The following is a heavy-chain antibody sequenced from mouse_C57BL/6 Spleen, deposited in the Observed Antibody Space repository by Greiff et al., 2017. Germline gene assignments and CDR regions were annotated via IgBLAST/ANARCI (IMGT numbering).Heavy chain of an antibody. CDR1: GYTFTDYY. CDR3: ARLGGSGTDFDY. J-gene: IGHJ2*01. V-gene: IGHV1-26*01. Sequence: EVQLQQSGPELVKPGASVKISCKASGYTFTDYYMNWVKQSHGKSLEWIGDINPNNGGTSYNQKFKGKATLTVDKSSSTAYMELRSLTSEDSAVYYCARLGGSGTDFDYWGQGTTLTVSS. D-gene: IGHD1-3*01. CDR2: INPNNGGT.